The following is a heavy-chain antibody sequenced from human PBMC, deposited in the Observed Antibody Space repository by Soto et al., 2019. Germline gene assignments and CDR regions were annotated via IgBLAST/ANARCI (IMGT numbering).Heavy chain of an antibody. J-gene: IGHJ6*02. CDR2: ISAYNGNT. D-gene: IGHD6-6*01. Sequence: ASVKVSCKASGYTFTSYGISWVRQAPGQGLEWMGWISAYNGNTNYAQKLQGRVTMTTDTSTSTAYMELRSLRSDDTAVYYCATGTGRESSYYYYYGMDVWGQGTTVTVSS. CDR1: GYTFTSYG. V-gene: IGHV1-18*01. CDR3: ATGTGRESSYYYYYGMDV.